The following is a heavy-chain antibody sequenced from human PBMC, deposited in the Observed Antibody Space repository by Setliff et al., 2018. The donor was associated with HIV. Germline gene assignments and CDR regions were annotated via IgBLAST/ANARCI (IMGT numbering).Heavy chain of an antibody. CDR3: ARDWEFLDYYDSSGHPEYYFDY. D-gene: IGHD3-22*01. Sequence: ASVKVSCKASGYTFTSYYIHWVRQAPGQGLEWMGIIKPSGGSTNYARKFQGRVTMTRDTSTDTVFMELNSLRSEDTAVYYCARDWEFLDYYDSSGHPEYYFDYWGQGTLVTVSS. CDR2: IKPSGGST. J-gene: IGHJ4*02. CDR1: GYTFTSYY. V-gene: IGHV1-46*01.